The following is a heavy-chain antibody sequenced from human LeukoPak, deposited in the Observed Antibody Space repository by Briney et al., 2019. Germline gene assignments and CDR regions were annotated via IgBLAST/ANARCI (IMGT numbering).Heavy chain of an antibody. D-gene: IGHD4-17*01. CDR2: IYSGGST. Sequence: GGSLRLSCAASGFTVSSNYMSWVRQAPGKGLEWVSVIYSGGSTYYADSVKGRFTISRNNSKNTLYLQMNSLKSEDTAVYYCTTDDYGFYLLDYWGQGTLVTVSA. CDR3: TTDDYGFYLLDY. J-gene: IGHJ4*02. V-gene: IGHV3-66*01. CDR1: GFTVSSNY.